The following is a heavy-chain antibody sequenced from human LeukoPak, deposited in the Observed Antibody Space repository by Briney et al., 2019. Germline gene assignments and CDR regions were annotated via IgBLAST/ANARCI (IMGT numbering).Heavy chain of an antibody. CDR3: ARDGGQWLVPGDY. J-gene: IGHJ4*02. V-gene: IGHV1-2*07. CDR1: GYIFTNFG. CDR2: INPNSGDT. Sequence: ASVKVSCKASGYIFTNFGISWVRQAPGQGLEWMGWINPNSGDTKYAHKFQGRVTMTRDTSISTAYIDLGRLRSDDTAVYYCARDGGQWLVPGDYWGKGTLVTVSS. D-gene: IGHD6-19*01.